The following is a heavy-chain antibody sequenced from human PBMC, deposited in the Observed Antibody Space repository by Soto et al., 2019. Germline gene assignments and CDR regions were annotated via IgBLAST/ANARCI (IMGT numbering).Heavy chain of an antibody. V-gene: IGHV1-69*13. Sequence: SVKVSCKASGGTFSSYAISWVRQAPGQGLEWMGGIIPIFGTANYAQKFQGRVTITADESTSTAYMELSSLRSEDTAVYYCARESAYYYDSSGYPVLGDYYYGMDVWGQGTTVTVSS. CDR3: ARESAYYYDSSGYPVLGDYYYGMDV. D-gene: IGHD3-22*01. CDR2: IIPIFGTA. J-gene: IGHJ6*02. CDR1: GGTFSSYA.